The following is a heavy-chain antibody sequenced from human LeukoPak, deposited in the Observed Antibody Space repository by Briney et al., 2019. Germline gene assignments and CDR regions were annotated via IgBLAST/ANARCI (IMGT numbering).Heavy chain of an antibody. CDR1: GFTFSSHD. Sequence: PGGSLRLSCAASGFTFSSHDMHWVRQATGKGLEWVSTIGTAGDTYYPGSVKGRFTISRENAKNSLYLQMNILNAGDTAVYYCARGGPGYYLDYWGQGTLVTVS. J-gene: IGHJ4*02. V-gene: IGHV3-13*01. CDR2: IGTAGDT. CDR3: ARGGPGYYLDY.